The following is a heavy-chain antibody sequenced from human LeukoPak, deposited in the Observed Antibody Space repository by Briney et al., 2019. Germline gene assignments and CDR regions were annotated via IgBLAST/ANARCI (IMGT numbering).Heavy chain of an antibody. V-gene: IGHV3-43*02. Sequence: GGSLRLSCAASGFTFDNYSMHRVRQAPGQGLEWVSLISGKGGSTNYADSVTGRFTISRDNSKNSLNLQKNNMSTEDTDLYYCAKGGSGWSYSFDFWGQGTLVTVSS. CDR2: ISGKGGST. CDR3: AKGGSGWSYSFDF. CDR1: GFTFDNYS. J-gene: IGHJ4*02. D-gene: IGHD6-19*01.